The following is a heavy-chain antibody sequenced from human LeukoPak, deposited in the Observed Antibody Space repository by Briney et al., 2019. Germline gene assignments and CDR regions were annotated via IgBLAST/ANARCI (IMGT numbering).Heavy chain of an antibody. CDR1: GFTFSGYW. CDR2: INSDGSST. D-gene: IGHD1-26*01. V-gene: IGHV3-74*01. Sequence: PGGSLRLSCAASGFTFSGYWMHWVRRAPGKGLVWVSRINSDGSSTSYADSVKGRFTISRDNAKNTLYLQMNSLRAEDTAVYYCARRRRSGDLYYYYYYMDVWGKGTTVTVSS. J-gene: IGHJ6*03. CDR3: ARRRRSGDLYYYYYYMDV.